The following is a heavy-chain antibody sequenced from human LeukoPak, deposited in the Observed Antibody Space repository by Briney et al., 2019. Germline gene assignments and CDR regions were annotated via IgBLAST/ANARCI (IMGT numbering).Heavy chain of an antibody. V-gene: IGHV3-48*03. CDR2: ITSSGSTI. D-gene: IGHD1-26*01. CDR3: ARVGIVGPTWGYFDY. CDR1: GFTFSSYE. Sequence: GGSLRLSCAASGFTFSSYEMNWVRQAPGKGLEWVSYITSSGSTIYYADSVKGRFTISRDNAKKSLYLQMNSLRADDTAAYYCARVGIVGPTWGYFDYWGQGTLVTVSS. J-gene: IGHJ4*02.